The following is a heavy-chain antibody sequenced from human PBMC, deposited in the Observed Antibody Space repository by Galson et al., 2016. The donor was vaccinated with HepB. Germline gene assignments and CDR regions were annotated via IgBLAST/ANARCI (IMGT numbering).Heavy chain of an antibody. CDR3: TSGLVRGVISF. CDR2: ILYSGSS. V-gene: IGHV4-31*03. Sequence: TLSLTCSVSGGSISSGGYYWSWIRQHPGKGLEWIGYILYSGSSYYNPSLKSRVTISVDTSKNQFSLKLSSVTAADTAVYHCTSGLVRGVISFWGQGFLVSVSS. CDR1: GGSISSGGYY. D-gene: IGHD3-10*01. J-gene: IGHJ4*02.